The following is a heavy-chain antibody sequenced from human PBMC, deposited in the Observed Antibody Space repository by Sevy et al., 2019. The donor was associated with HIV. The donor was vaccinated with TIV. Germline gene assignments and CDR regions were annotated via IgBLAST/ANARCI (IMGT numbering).Heavy chain of an antibody. CDR2: ISNSGTSM. CDR3: ARDLPPSATTVAHFDC. Sequence: GESLKISCVASGFTFSSYEMNWVRQAPGKGLEWVSYISNSGTSMYHSDSVKGRFTISRDNARNSLYLQMNSLRAEDTAVYYCARDLPPSATTVAHFDCWGQGTLVTVSS. V-gene: IGHV3-48*03. CDR1: GFTFSSYE. J-gene: IGHJ4*02. D-gene: IGHD4-17*01.